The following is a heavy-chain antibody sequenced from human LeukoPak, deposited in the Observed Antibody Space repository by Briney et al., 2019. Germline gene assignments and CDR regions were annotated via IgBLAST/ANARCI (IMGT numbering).Heavy chain of an antibody. J-gene: IGHJ4*02. V-gene: IGHV4-30-2*01. CDR1: GGSISSGGYS. D-gene: IGHD3-3*01. Sequence: NSSQTLSLTCAVSGGSISSGGYSWSWIRQPPGKGLEWIGYIYHSGSTYYNPSLKSRVTISVDRSKNQFSLKLSSVTAADTAVYYCARLVVYYDFWSGYYGSSYFDYWGQGTLVTVSS. CDR3: ARLVVYYDFWSGYYGSSYFDY. CDR2: IYHSGST.